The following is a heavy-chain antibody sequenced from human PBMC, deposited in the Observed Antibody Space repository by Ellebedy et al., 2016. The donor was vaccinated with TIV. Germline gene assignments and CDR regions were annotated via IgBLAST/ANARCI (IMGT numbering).Heavy chain of an antibody. D-gene: IGHD2/OR15-2a*01. CDR3: ARGFYPRPYYFYYGFDV. V-gene: IGHV4-34*01. CDR2: INHSETT. J-gene: IGHJ6*02. Sequence: MPGGSLRLSCAVYGGSFSHYYWSWIRQPPGKGLEWAGEINHSETTNYNPSLKSRVTTSVDTSKNHVSLNLSSVTVADTAAYYFARGFYPRPYYFYYGFDVWGQGTTVTVSS. CDR1: GGSFSHYY.